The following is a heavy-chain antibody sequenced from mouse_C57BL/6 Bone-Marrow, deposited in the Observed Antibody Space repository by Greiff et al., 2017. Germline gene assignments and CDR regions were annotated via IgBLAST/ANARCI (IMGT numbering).Heavy chain of an antibody. J-gene: IGHJ2*01. Sequence: VQLQQPGAELVKPGASVKLSCKASGYTFTSYWMHWVKQRPGRGLEWIGRIDPNSGGTKYNEKFKSKATLTVDKPSSTADMQLSSLTSEDSAVYYCARRRTSYGYDGYYFDYWGQGTTLTVSS. CDR3: ARRRTSYGYDGYYFDY. CDR1: GYTFTSYW. D-gene: IGHD2-9*01. CDR2: IDPNSGGT. V-gene: IGHV1-72*01.